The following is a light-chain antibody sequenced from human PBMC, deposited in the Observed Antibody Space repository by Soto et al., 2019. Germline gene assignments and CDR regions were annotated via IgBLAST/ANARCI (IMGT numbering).Light chain of an antibody. CDR2: AAS. CDR3: LQDYNYPYT. CDR1: QGIRNA. J-gene: IGKJ2*01. V-gene: IGKV1-6*01. Sequence: AIQMTQSPSSLSASVGDRVTITCRASQGIRNALGWYQHKPGKAPKHLIYAASSLQSGVPSRFSGSGSGTDFTLTISSLQPEDFATYYCLQDYNYPYTFGQGTKLEIK.